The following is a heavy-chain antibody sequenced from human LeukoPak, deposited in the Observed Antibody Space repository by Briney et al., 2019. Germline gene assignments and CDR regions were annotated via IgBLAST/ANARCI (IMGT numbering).Heavy chain of an antibody. CDR1: GFSLSTSGVG. Sequence: SGPTLVKPTQTLTLTCTFSGFSLSTSGVGVGWIRQPPGKALEWLALIYWDDDKRYSPSLKSRLTITKDTSKNQVVLTMTNMDPVDTATYYCVHSGYNWNYGRSHSSAFDIWGQGTMVTVSS. J-gene: IGHJ3*02. CDR3: VHSGYNWNYGRSHSSAFDI. V-gene: IGHV2-5*02. D-gene: IGHD1-7*01. CDR2: IYWDDDK.